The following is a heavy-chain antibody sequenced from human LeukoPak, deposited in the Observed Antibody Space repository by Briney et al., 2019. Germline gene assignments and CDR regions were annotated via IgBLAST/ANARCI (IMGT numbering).Heavy chain of an antibody. Sequence: GASVKVSCKASGGTFSSYAISWVRQAPGQGLEWMGWISANDGNTDYPQKLQGRVTMTTDTSTSTAYMELRSLRSDDTAVYYCARESHVTREDYWGQGTLVTVSS. CDR1: GGTFSSYA. D-gene: IGHD3-10*01. V-gene: IGHV1-18*01. J-gene: IGHJ4*02. CDR3: ARESHVTREDY. CDR2: ISANDGNT.